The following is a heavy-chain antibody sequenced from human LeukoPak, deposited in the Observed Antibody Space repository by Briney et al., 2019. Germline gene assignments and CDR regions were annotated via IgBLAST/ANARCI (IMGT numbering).Heavy chain of an antibody. CDR3: AKGDSSNWYFDC. V-gene: IGHV3-23*01. J-gene: IGHJ4*02. Sequence: PGGSLRLSCAASGFTFGSYAMTWVRQAPGKGLEWASGVSGSGGSTYYADSVKGRFTIYRDNSKNTLFLEMNSLRAEDTAAYYCAKGDSSNWYFDCWGQGSLVTVSS. CDR1: GFTFGSYA. D-gene: IGHD6-13*01. CDR2: VSGSGGST.